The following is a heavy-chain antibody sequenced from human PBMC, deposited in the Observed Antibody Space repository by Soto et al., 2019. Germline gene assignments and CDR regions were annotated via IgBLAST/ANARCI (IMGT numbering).Heavy chain of an antibody. D-gene: IGHD3-3*01. Sequence: QVQLVESGGGVVQPGRSLRLSCAASGYTFSAYGIHWVRQAPGKGLEWVALISSDGSNEYYAESVKDRFTISKANSKNTVFLQMNSLRAEDTAVSYCARVLSVTLFGALASLGQGTLVNVSS. CDR3: ARVLSVTLFGALAS. CDR2: ISSDGSNE. CDR1: GYTFSAYG. V-gene: IGHV3-33*01. J-gene: IGHJ4*02.